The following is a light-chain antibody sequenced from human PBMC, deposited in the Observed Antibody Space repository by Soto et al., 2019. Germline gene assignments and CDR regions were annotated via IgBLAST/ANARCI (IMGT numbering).Light chain of an antibody. J-gene: IGLJ3*02. CDR1: SSDVGGYNY. CDR2: EVT. Sequence: QSALTQPASVSGSPGQSITISCTGTSSDVGGYNYVSWYQQLPGKAPKLMIYEVTNRPSGISDRFSGSKSGSTASLTISGLQAEDEADYYCSSYASGPTFLFGGGTKLTVL. V-gene: IGLV2-14*01. CDR3: SSYASGPTFL.